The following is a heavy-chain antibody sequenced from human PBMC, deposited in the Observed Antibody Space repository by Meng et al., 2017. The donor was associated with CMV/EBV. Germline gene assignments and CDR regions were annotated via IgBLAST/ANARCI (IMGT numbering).Heavy chain of an antibody. Sequence: GESLKISCAASGFTFSSYDMHWVRQATGKGLEWVSAIGTAGDTYHPGSVKGRFTISRENAKNSLYLQMNSLRAGDTAVYYCARMGYCTNGVCYGMDVWGQGTTVTVSS. V-gene: IGHV3-13*01. CDR3: ARMGYCTNGVCYGMDV. D-gene: IGHD2-8*01. CDR1: GFTFSSYD. CDR2: IGTAGDT. J-gene: IGHJ6*02.